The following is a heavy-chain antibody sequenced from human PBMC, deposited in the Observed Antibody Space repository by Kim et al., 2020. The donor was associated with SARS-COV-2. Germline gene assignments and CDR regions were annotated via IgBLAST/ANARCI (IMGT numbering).Heavy chain of an antibody. D-gene: IGHD6-19*01. V-gene: IGHV3-74*01. Sequence: GGSLRLSCAASGFTFSGYWMHWVRQPPGKGLVWVSRVNTDGSTTTYADSVKGRFTISRDKAKNTLYLQMNSLRAEDTAVYYCARSRGAGFDFWGLGTLVTVSS. CDR2: VNTDGSTT. J-gene: IGHJ4*02. CDR3: ARSRGAGFDF. CDR1: GFTFSGYW.